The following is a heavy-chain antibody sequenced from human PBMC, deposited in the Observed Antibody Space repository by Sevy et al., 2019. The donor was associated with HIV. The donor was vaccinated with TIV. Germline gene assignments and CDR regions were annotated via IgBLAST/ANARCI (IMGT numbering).Heavy chain of an antibody. Sequence: GGSLRLSCAASGLTFTDAWMAWVRQAPGKGLEWVGGIRSNTDGGTTEYAAPLKGRFTISRDDSKNTMYLQMNILKSADTAVYYCTTDREYSDFKGGFDYWGRGTLVTVS. CDR2: IRSNTDGGTT. V-gene: IGHV3-15*01. J-gene: IGHJ4*01. CDR1: GLTFTDAW. CDR3: TTDREYSDFKGGFDY. D-gene: IGHD4-17*01.